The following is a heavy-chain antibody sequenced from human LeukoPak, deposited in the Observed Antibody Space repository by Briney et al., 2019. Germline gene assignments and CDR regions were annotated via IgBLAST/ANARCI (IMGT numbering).Heavy chain of an antibody. V-gene: IGHV6-1*01. CDR3: VSTVGGGWYEAFDI. J-gene: IGHJ3*02. Sequence: SQTLSLTCAISGDSVSSNSAAWNWIRQSPSRGLEWLGRTHYRSKWYNDYAVSVKSRITINPDTSKNQFSLQLNSVTPEDTAVYYCVSTVGGGWYEAFDIWGQGTMVTVSS. D-gene: IGHD6-19*01. CDR1: GDSVSSNSAA. CDR2: THYRSKWYN.